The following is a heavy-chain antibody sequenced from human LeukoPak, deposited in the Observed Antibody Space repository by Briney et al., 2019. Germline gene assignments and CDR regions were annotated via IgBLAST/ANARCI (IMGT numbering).Heavy chain of an antibody. V-gene: IGHV4-39*01. CDR1: GGSVSSTTYY. D-gene: IGHD4-17*01. CDR3: ARHFDNGDYKKTFDI. CDR2: VHYTGRA. Sequence: SETLSLTCSVFGGSVSSTTYYWVWIRQPPGKGLECIASVHYTGRAYYNPSLKSRATISADTSKNHFSLKLSSVTAADTAVYYCARHFDNGDYKKTFDIWGQGTMVTVSS. J-gene: IGHJ3*02.